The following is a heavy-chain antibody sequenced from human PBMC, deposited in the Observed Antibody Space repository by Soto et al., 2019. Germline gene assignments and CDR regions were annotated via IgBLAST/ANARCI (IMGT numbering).Heavy chain of an antibody. V-gene: IGHV3-23*01. Sequence: GGSLRLSCAASGFTFSSYAMSWVRQAPGKGLEWVSAISGSGGSTYYADSVKGRFTISRDNSKNTLYLQMNSLRAEDTAVYYCAKDQRSGSYQPTYFDYWGQGTLVAVSS. D-gene: IGHD1-26*01. CDR1: GFTFSSYA. J-gene: IGHJ4*02. CDR2: ISGSGGST. CDR3: AKDQRSGSYQPTYFDY.